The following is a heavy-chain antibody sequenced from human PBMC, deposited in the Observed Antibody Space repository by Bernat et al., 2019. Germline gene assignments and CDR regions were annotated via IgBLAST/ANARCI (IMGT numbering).Heavy chain of an antibody. CDR3: ARAGYCSGGTCYSGHEWFDP. V-gene: IGHV3-20*04. CDR1: GFTFDDYG. D-gene: IGHD2-15*01. Sequence: EVQLVESGGGVVRPGGSLRLSCAASGFTFDDYGMSWVRQAPGKGLEWVSGINWNGGSTGYGDSVKGRFTISRDNAKDSLYLQMNSLRVEDTALYYCARAGYCSGGTCYSGHEWFDPWGQGTLVTVSS. CDR2: INWNGGST. J-gene: IGHJ5*02.